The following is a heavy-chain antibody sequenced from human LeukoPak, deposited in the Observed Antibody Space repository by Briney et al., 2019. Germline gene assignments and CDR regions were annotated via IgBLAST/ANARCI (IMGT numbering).Heavy chain of an antibody. V-gene: IGHV1-2*02. J-gene: IGHJ4*02. Sequence: ASVKVSCTASGLSFTDHFLQWLRHAPGQGLEWMGWIHPNSGDTNHAQSFHGKVSLTWDTSIRTAYMELSSVRADDTSVYYCARYHNGGRDYEGQGTLVIVSS. CDR1: GLSFTDHF. CDR2: IHPNSGDT. D-gene: IGHD7-27*01. CDR3: ARYHNGGRDY.